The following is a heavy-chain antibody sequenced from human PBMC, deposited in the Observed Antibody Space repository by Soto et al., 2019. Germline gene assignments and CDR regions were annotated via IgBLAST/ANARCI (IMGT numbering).Heavy chain of an antibody. CDR3: TRDIAAAGMGYYYYGMDV. Sequence: PGGSLRLSCTASGFTFGDYAMSWVRQAPGKGLEWVGFIRSKAYGGTTEYAASVKGRFTISRDDSKSIAYLQMNSLKTEDTAVYYCTRDIAAAGMGYYYYGMDVWGQGTTVTVSS. CDR2: IRSKAYGGTT. CDR1: GFTFGDYA. D-gene: IGHD6-13*01. V-gene: IGHV3-49*04. J-gene: IGHJ6*02.